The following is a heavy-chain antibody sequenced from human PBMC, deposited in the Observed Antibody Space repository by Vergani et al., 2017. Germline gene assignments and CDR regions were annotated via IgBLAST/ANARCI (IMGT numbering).Heavy chain of an antibody. CDR2: IRYDGSNK. CDR3: AKEPDAREDRLPDY. D-gene: IGHD5/OR15-5a*01. CDR1: GLTFSTFG. J-gene: IGHJ4*02. Sequence: QVQLVESGGGVVQPGGSLRLSCAASGLTFSTFGMHWVRQAPGKGLEWVAFIRYDGSNKYYADSVKGRFTISRDNSKNTVYVQMGSVRSEDTSVYYCAKEPDAREDRLPDYWGQGSLVTVSS. V-gene: IGHV3-30*02.